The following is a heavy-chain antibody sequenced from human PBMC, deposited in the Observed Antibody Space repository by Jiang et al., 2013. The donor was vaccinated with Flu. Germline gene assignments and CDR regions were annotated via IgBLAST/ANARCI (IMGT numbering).Heavy chain of an antibody. J-gene: IGHJ4*02. CDR2: LILVTLIT. V-gene: IGHV5-10-1*01. CDR3: ARVSITGTTD. D-gene: IGHD1-20*01. Sequence: WVRQMPGKGLEWMGGLILVTLITNYSPPSKATSPISVDRSKNQFSLKLSSVTAADTAVYYCARVSITGTTDWGQGTLVTVSS.